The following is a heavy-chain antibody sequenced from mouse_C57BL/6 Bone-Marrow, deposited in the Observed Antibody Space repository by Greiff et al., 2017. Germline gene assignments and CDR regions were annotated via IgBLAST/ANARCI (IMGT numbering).Heavy chain of an antibody. Sequence: EVHLVESEGGLVQPGSSMKLSCTASGFTFSDYYMAWVRQVPEKGLEWVANINYDGSSTYYLDSLKSRFIISRDNAKNILYLQMSSLKSEDTATYYCARGVLTGTAYYFDYWGQGTTLTVSS. D-gene: IGHD4-1*01. CDR2: INYDGSST. CDR3: ARGVLTGTAYYFDY. CDR1: GFTFSDYY. J-gene: IGHJ2*01. V-gene: IGHV5-16*01.